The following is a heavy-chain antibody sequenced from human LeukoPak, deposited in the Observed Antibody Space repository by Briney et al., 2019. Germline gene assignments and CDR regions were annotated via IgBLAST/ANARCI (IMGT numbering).Heavy chain of an antibody. CDR3: ARHMTTANNWFDP. CDR2: INPKSGGT. J-gene: IGHJ5*02. D-gene: IGHD1-1*01. CDR1: GYTFTDYY. V-gene: IGHV1-2*02. Sequence: ASVTVSFKASGYTFTDYYMHWVRQAPGQGLAWMGWINPKSGGTNYEQKFQGRVIMTRDTSISTAYMELSRLTSDDTAVYYCARHMTTANNWFDPWGQGTLVTVSS.